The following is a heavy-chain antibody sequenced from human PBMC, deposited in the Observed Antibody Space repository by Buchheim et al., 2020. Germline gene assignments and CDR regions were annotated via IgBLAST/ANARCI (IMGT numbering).Heavy chain of an antibody. CDR1: GFTFSSYA. V-gene: IGHV3-30-3*01. J-gene: IGHJ6*02. Sequence: QVQLVESGGGVVQPGRSLRLSCAASGFTFSSYAMHWVRQAPGKGLEWVAVISYDGSNKYYADSVKGRFTISRDNSKNTLYLQMNSLRAEDTAVYYCARVADGGWYWDYYYYGMDVWGQGTT. CDR3: ARVADGGWYWDYYYYGMDV. D-gene: IGHD6-19*01. CDR2: ISYDGSNK.